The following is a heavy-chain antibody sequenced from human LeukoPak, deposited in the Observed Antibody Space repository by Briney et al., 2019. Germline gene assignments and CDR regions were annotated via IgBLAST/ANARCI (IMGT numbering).Heavy chain of an antibody. CDR3: ARAPPHCSSTSCPFDY. V-gene: IGHV1-46*01. Sequence: ASVKVSCKASGYTFTSYYMHWVRQAPGQGLEWMGIINPSGGSTSYAQKFQGRVTMTRDTSTSTVYMELSSLRSEDTAVYYCARAPPHCSSTSCPFDYWGQGTLVTVSS. CDR1: GYTFTSYY. CDR2: INPSGGST. J-gene: IGHJ4*02. D-gene: IGHD2-2*01.